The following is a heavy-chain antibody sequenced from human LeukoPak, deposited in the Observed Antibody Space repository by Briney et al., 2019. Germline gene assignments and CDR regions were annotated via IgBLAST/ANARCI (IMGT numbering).Heavy chain of an antibody. CDR3: ARDGSNWGSAYYYMDV. Sequence: SETLSLTCTVSGGSIITYYWSWIRQPPGKGLEWIGYIYNSGSTDYNPSLKSRVTISVDTSKDQFSLKLSSVTAADTAVYYCARDGSNWGSAYYYMDVWGKGTTVTVSS. CDR2: IYNSGST. D-gene: IGHD7-27*01. J-gene: IGHJ6*03. CDR1: GGSIITYY. V-gene: IGHV4-59*12.